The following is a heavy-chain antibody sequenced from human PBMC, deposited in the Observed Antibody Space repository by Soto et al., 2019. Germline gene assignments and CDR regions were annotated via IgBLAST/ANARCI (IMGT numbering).Heavy chain of an antibody. CDR3: ARDTQSGAAGAYYYYGMDV. V-gene: IGHV3-33*01. CDR1: GFTFSSYG. CDR2: IWYDGSNK. D-gene: IGHD6-25*01. J-gene: IGHJ6*02. Sequence: QVQLVESGGGVVQPGRSLRLSCAASGFTFSSYGMHWVRQAPGKGLEWVAVIWYDGSNKYYADSVKGRFTISRDNSKNPLEPPKNRLRAGDTAGEYWARDTQSGAAGAYYYYGMDVWGQGTTVTVSS.